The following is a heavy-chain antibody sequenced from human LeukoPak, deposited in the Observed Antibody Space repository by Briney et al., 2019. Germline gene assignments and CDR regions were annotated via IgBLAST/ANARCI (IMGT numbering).Heavy chain of an antibody. V-gene: IGHV3-74*01. J-gene: IGHJ4*02. CDR3: ARDRYFDWLFDY. CDR1: GFTFSSYW. D-gene: IGHD3-9*01. CDR2: INSDGSST. Sequence: EGSLRLSCAASGFTFSSYWMHWVRQAPGKGLVWVSRINSDGSSTSYADSVKGRFTISRDNAKNTLYLQMNSLRAEDTAVYYCARDRYFDWLFDYWGQGTLVTVSS.